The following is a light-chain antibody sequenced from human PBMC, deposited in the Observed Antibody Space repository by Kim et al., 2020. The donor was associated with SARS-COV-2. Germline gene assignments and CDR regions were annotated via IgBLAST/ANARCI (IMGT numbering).Light chain of an antibody. CDR3: QQYDIWPPIT. Sequence: PPSERATLSCRPRQSVSINLAWYQHNPGQAPRLLIYGASTRATGVPARFSGSGSGTEFTLTISSLQSEDFAVYYCQQYDIWPPITFGQGTRLEIK. J-gene: IGKJ5*01. CDR1: QSVSIN. V-gene: IGKV3-15*01. CDR2: GAS.